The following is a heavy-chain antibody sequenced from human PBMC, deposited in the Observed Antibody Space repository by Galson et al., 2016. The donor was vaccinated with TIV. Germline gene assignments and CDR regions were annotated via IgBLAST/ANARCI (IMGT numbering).Heavy chain of an antibody. J-gene: IGHJ1*01. CDR3: ARWAGSGSYYEYFLH. D-gene: IGHD1-26*01. Sequence: TLSLTCNVSGGSISNGGYYWSWIRQHPGKGLEWIGNIYYSGSTDYNPSLKSRVAISVDTSKNQFSLRLSSVTAADTAKYYCARWAGSGSYYEYFLHWGQGTLVTVSS. V-gene: IGHV4-31*03. CDR1: GGSISNGGYY. CDR2: IYYSGST.